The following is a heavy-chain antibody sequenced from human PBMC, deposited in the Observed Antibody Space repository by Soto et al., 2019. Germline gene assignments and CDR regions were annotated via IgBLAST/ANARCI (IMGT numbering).Heavy chain of an antibody. CDR2: ISSSSSYI. J-gene: IGHJ4*02. V-gene: IGHV3-21*01. CDR1: GFTFSSYA. D-gene: IGHD3-22*01. CDR3: ASAPSGYYYYFDY. Sequence: GGSLRLSCAASGFTFSSYAMSWVRQAPGKGLEWVSSISSSSSYIYYADSVKGRFTISRDNAKNSLYLQMNSLRAEDTAVYYCASAPSGYYYYFDYWGQGTLVTVSS.